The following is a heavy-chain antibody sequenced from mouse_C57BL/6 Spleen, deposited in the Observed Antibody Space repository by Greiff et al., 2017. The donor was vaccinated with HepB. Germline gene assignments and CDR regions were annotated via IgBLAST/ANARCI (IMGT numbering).Heavy chain of an antibody. J-gene: IGHJ4*01. CDR3: ARLYDGYLPAMDY. CDR1: GFTFSSYT. V-gene: IGHV5-9*01. D-gene: IGHD2-3*01. CDR2: ISGGGGNT. Sequence: EVKVVESGGGLVKPGGSLKLSCAASGFTFSSYTMSWVRQTPEKRLEWVATISGGGGNTYYPDSVKGRFTISRDNAKNTLYLQMSSLRSEDTALYYCARLYDGYLPAMDYWGQGTSVTVSS.